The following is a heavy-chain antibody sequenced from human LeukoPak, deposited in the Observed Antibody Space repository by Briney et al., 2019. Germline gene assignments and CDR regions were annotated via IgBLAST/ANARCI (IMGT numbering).Heavy chain of an antibody. CDR1: GFTFTSYF. CDR2: INPSGGST. CDR3: ARVAIVGTTYFDY. D-gene: IGHD1-26*01. J-gene: IGHJ4*02. V-gene: IGHV1-46*01. Sequence: ASVKVSCKASGFTFTSYFMHWVRQAPGQGLEWMGIINPSGGSTSYAQNFQGRVTMTRDMSTSTVYMELSSLRSEDTAVYYCARVAIVGTTYFDYWGQGTLVTVSS.